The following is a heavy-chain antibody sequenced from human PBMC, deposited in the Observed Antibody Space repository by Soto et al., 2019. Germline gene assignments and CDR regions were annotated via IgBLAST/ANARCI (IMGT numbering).Heavy chain of an antibody. V-gene: IGHV4-34*01. Sequence: QVQLQQWGAGLLKPSETLSLTCAVYGGSFSGYYWSWIRQPPGKGLEWIGEINHSGSTNYNPSLKSRVTIAVDTSKIQFSLKLSSVTAADTAVYYCAREEVAAKDWGQGTLVTVSS. CDR1: GGSFSGYY. J-gene: IGHJ4*02. D-gene: IGHD2-15*01. CDR3: AREEVAAKD. CDR2: INHSGST.